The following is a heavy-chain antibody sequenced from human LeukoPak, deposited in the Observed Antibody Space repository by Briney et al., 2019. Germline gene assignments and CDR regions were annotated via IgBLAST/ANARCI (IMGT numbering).Heavy chain of an antibody. CDR1: GYTFTSYG. D-gene: IGHD2-2*01. CDR3: ARGHCSSTSCWFGY. V-gene: IGHV1-69*04. Sequence: ASVKVSCKASGYTFTSYGISWVRRAPGQGLEWMGRIIPILGIANYAQKFQGRVTVTADKSTSTAYMELSSLRSEDTAVYYCARGHCSSTSCWFGYWGQGTLVTVSS. CDR2: IIPILGIA. J-gene: IGHJ4*02.